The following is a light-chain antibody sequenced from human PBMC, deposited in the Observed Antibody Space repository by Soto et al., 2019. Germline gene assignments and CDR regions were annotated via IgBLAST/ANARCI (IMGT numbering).Light chain of an antibody. Sequence: QSVLTQPASVSGSPGQSITISCTGTSSDVGSYNYVSWYQQHPGKAPKLMIYEVSNRPSGVSHRFSGSKSGTTASLTISGLQAEDEADYYCCSYAGIYVFGSGTKLTVL. CDR1: SSDVGSYNY. V-gene: IGLV2-23*02. J-gene: IGLJ1*01. CDR2: EVS. CDR3: CSYAGIYV.